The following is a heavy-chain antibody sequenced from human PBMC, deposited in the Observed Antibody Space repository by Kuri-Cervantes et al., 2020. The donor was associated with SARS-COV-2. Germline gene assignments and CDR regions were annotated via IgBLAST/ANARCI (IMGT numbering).Heavy chain of an antibody. D-gene: IGHD7-27*01. V-gene: IGHV4-30-4*08. J-gene: IGHJ4*02. CDR1: GGSIRSGDYY. CDR2: ISYIGST. CDR3: ARVAGDPYYFDY. Sequence: SETLSLTCTVSGGSIRSGDYYWSWVRQPPGKGLEWIGYISYIGSTFYHPSLKSRVTISADTPKNQFSLKLTSVTAADTAVYYCARVAGDPYYFDYWGQGTLVTVSS.